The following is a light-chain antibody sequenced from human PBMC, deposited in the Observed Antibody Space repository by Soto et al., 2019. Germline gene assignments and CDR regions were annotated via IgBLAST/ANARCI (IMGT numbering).Light chain of an antibody. J-gene: IGKJ3*01. CDR2: GTS. Sequence: EVVMTQSPATLSLSPGERATLSCRASQNINDNLAWYQQKPGQPPRLLIYGTSIRSTNLPARFSGSGSETDFTLTIDSLQSEDFAVYYCQQYNDWPFTFGPGTKVDIK. CDR1: QNINDN. CDR3: QQYNDWPFT. V-gene: IGKV3-15*01.